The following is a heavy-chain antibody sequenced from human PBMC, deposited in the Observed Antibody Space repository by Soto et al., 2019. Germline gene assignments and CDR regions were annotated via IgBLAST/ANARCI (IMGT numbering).Heavy chain of an antibody. Sequence: TSETLSLTCTVSGVSISSSSYYWGWIRQPPGKGLEWIGSIYYSGSTYYNPSLKSRVTISVDTSKNQFSLKLSSVTAADTAVYYCARLREYYDSSGYSPNFDYWGQGTLVTVSS. CDR3: ARLREYYDSSGYSPNFDY. V-gene: IGHV4-39*01. CDR1: GVSISSSSYY. J-gene: IGHJ4*02. CDR2: IYYSGST. D-gene: IGHD3-22*01.